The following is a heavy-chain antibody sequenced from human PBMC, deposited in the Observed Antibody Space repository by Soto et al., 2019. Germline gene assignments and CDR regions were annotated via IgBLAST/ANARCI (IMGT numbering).Heavy chain of an antibody. Sequence: PGGSLRLSCAASGFTFSSYGMSWVRQAPGKGLEWVANIKQDGSEKYYVDSVKGRFTISRDNAKNSLYLQMNSLRAEDTAVYYCASTQTYYDYIWGSYRPLYFDYWGQGTLVTVSS. CDR1: GFTFSSYG. J-gene: IGHJ4*02. D-gene: IGHD3-16*02. CDR3: ASTQTYYDYIWGSYRPLYFDY. V-gene: IGHV3-7*01. CDR2: IKQDGSEK.